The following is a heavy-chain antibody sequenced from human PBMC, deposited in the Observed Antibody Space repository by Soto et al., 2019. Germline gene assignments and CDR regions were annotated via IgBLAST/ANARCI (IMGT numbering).Heavy chain of an antibody. CDR3: ARPRAHCSGGSCYTEYFQH. V-gene: IGHV1-3*01. D-gene: IGHD2-15*01. CDR2: INVGNDNT. Sequence: QVQLVQSGAEVKKPGASVKVSRKASGYTFTSYAMHWVRQAPGQRLEWMGWINVGNDNTKYSQKFQGRVTITRDTSASTAYMELSSLRSEDTAVYYCARPRAHCSGGSCYTEYFQHWGQGTLVTVSS. CDR1: GYTFTSYA. J-gene: IGHJ1*01.